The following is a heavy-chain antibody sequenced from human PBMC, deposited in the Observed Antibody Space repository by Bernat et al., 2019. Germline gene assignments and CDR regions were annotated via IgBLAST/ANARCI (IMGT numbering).Heavy chain of an antibody. V-gene: IGHV3-23*04. Sequence: VQLVESGGGVVQPGRSLRLFCAASGFTFSSYAMSWVRQAPGKGLEWVSAISGSGGSTYYADSVKGRFTISRDNSKNTLYLQMNSLRAEDTAVYYCAKDHDYVWGSYRNGPFDYWGQGTLVTVSS. CDR2: ISGSGGST. J-gene: IGHJ4*02. CDR1: GFTFSSYA. D-gene: IGHD3-16*02. CDR3: AKDHDYVWGSYRNGPFDY.